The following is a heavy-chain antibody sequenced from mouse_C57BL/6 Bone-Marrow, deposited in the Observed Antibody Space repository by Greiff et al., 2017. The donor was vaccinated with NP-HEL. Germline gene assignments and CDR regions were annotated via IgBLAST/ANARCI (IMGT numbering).Heavy chain of an antibody. V-gene: IGHV1-82*01. CDR1: GYAFSSSW. CDR2: IYPGDGDT. J-gene: IGHJ3*01. Sequence: QVQLQQSGPELVKPGASVKISCKASGYAFSSSWMNWVKQRPGKGLEWIGRIYPGDGDTNYNGKFKGKATLTADKSSSTAYMQLSSLTSEDSAVYFCAREADYYYGSRIFAYWGQGTLVTVSA. CDR3: AREADYYYGSRIFAY. D-gene: IGHD1-1*01.